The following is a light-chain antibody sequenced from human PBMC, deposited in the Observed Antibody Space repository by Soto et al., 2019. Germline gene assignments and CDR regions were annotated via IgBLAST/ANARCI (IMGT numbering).Light chain of an antibody. V-gene: IGKV3-15*01. Sequence: EIVMTQSPVTLSVFPWERATLSCRASQSVGATVAWYHQRPGQAPRLLISGASTRATGVPARVSASGSGTAFTLTITSLQSDDFGVYCCQQYGGSVPWTFGQGTKVE. CDR1: QSVGAT. CDR2: GAS. CDR3: QQYGGSVPWT. J-gene: IGKJ1*01.